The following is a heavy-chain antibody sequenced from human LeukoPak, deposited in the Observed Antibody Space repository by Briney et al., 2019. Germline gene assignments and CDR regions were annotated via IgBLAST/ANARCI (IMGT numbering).Heavy chain of an antibody. Sequence: SETLSLTCTVSGYSISSGYCWGWIRPPPGKGLEWIGTIYHSRSTYYNLSLKSRVTMSVDMSKNHFSLNLSSVTAADTAVYYCATPGSSRAEYFQHWGQGTLVTVSS. V-gene: IGHV4-38-2*02. J-gene: IGHJ1*01. CDR3: ATPGSSRAEYFQH. CDR1: GYSISSGYC. D-gene: IGHD2-2*01. CDR2: IYHSRST.